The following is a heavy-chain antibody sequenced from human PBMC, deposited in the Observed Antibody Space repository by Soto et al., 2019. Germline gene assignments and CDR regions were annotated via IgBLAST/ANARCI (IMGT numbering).Heavy chain of an antibody. V-gene: IGHV3-21*01. D-gene: IGHD5-12*01. CDR2: IRGFSPYT. CDR1: GFTFRTYT. J-gene: IGHJ6*02. CDR3: ARDRGYDDNDYYYHDMDV. Sequence: EVQLVESGGGLVKPGGSLRLSCVASGFTFRTYTINWVRQAPGKGLEWVSGIRGFSPYTVYAESANGRFTISRDNAKNSVYLQMNSLGVEDTAVYYCARDRGYDDNDYYYHDMDVWGQGTTVTVSS.